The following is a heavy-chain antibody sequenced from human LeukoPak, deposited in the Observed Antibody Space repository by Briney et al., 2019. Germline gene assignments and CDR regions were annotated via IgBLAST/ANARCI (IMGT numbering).Heavy chain of an antibody. Sequence: GGSLRLSCAASGFAFSSYSMNWVRQAPGKGLEWVSYISSSSSTIYFADSVKGRFTISRDNAKNSLYLQMNSLRAEDTAVYYCAREYCSSTSCYFPWGQGTLVTVSS. V-gene: IGHV3-48*01. J-gene: IGHJ5*02. CDR1: GFAFSSYS. D-gene: IGHD2-2*01. CDR3: AREYCSSTSCYFP. CDR2: ISSSSSTI.